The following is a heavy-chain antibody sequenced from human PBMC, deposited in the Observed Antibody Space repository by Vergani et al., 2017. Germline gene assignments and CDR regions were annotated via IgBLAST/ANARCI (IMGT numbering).Heavy chain of an antibody. V-gene: IGHV3-23*01. CDR1: GFTFSTYA. J-gene: IGHJ4*02. D-gene: IGHD3-22*01. CDR2: ISSDGGST. Sequence: EVQLLESGGGLVQPGGSLRLSCAASGFTFSTYAMTWVRQAPGKGLEWVSTISSDGGSTYYADSVKGRFTISRDNSKNTLSLQMNSLTAEVTAIYYCAGPQENSAYYYGGFDYWGQGILVTVSS. CDR3: AGPQENSAYYYGGFDY.